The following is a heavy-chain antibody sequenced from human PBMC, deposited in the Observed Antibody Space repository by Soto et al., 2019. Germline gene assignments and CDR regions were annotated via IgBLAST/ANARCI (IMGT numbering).Heavy chain of an antibody. V-gene: IGHV3-48*03. Sequence: EVQLVESGGGLVQPGGSLRLSCAASGFTFSSYEMNWVRQAPGKGLEWVSYISSSGSTIYYADSVKGRFTISRDNAKNPRYLKMNSLRAGDTAVYYCAGGQYGSGGGYFDYWGQETLVTVSS. CDR3: AGGQYGSGGGYFDY. J-gene: IGHJ4*02. D-gene: IGHD6-19*01. CDR1: GFTFSSYE. CDR2: ISSSGSTI.